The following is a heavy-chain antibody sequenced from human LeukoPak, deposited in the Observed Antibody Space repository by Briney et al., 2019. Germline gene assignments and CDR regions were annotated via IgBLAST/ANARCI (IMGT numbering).Heavy chain of an antibody. D-gene: IGHD5/OR15-5a*01. CDR3: ARGVLPYYYYGMDV. Sequence: SETLSLTCTVSGGSISSYYWSWIRQPPGKGLEWTGYIYYSGSTNYNPSLKSRVTISVDTSKNQFSLKLSSVTAADTAVYYCARGVLPYYYYGMDVWGQGTTVTVSS. V-gene: IGHV4-59*01. CDR2: IYYSGST. J-gene: IGHJ6*02. CDR1: GGSISSYY.